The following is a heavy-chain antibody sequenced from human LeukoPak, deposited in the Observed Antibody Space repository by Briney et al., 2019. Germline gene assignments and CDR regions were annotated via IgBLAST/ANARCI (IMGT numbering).Heavy chain of an antibody. V-gene: IGHV6-1*01. CDR3: TRTLAGYIDY. J-gene: IGHJ4*02. CDR1: GDSVSSNSAG. D-gene: IGHD2-2*02. Sequence: SQTLSLTCAISGDSVSSNSAGWEWIRQSPSRGLEWLGRTYYRSKWYYGYAVSVKSRITINPDTSKNQFSLQLNSVTPENTAIYNCTRTLAGYIDYWGQGTLVTVSS. CDR2: TYYRSKWYY.